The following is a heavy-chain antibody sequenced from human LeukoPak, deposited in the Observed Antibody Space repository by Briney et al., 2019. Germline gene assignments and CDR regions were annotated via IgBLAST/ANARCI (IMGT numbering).Heavy chain of an antibody. J-gene: IGHJ4*02. V-gene: IGHV3-23*01. CDR3: AKDPLNTVMVSATFDY. CDR2: ISGSGDDT. D-gene: IGHD5-18*01. Sequence: QPGGSLRLSCAVSGFPFSSYAMSWVRQAPGKGLEWVSGISGSGDDTYYAASVKGRFTVSRDTSKNTLYLQMNSLRAEDTAVYYCAKDPLNTVMVSATFDYWGQGTLVTVSS. CDR1: GFPFSSYA.